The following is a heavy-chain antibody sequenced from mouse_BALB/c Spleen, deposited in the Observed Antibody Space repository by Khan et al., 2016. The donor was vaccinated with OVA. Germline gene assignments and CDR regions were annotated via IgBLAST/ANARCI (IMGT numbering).Heavy chain of an antibody. V-gene: IGHV5-17*02. J-gene: IGHJ2*01. D-gene: IGHD1-1*01. CDR1: GFTFSSFG. Sequence: EVQVVESGGGLVQPGGSRKLSCVASGFTFSSFGMHWVRQAPEKGLEWVAYISGDSSTIYYTDTVKGRFTISRDNTKNTLFLQMTSIRSEDMAMYYCARSYFYGYYFDQWGQGTTLTVSS. CDR3: ARSYFYGYYFDQ. CDR2: ISGDSSTI.